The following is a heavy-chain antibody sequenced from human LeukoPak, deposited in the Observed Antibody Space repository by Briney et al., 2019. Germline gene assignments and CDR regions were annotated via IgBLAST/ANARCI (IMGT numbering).Heavy chain of an antibody. J-gene: IGHJ4*02. CDR3: ARENSVLMVYAYFDY. V-gene: IGHV3-7*01. Sequence: GSLRLSCAAPGFTFSSYWMSWVRQAPGKGLEWVANIKQDGSEKYYVDSVKGRFTISRDNAKNSLYLQMNSLRAEDTAVYYCARENSVLMVYAYFDYWGQGTLVTVSS. CDR2: IKQDGSEK. D-gene: IGHD2-8*01. CDR1: GFTFSSYW.